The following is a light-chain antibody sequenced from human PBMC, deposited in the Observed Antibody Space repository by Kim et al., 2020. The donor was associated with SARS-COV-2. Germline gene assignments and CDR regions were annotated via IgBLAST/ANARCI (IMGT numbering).Light chain of an antibody. CDR3: HQYNDWPPGDT. V-gene: IGKV3-15*01. Sequence: EIVMTQSPGTLSVSPGERATFSCRASQSIGTHLAWYQHKPGQPPRLLIYGASTRAPGVPGRFSATGSGTDFTLTVSSLQSEDFAVYYCHQYNDWPPGDTFGQGTNLEI. CDR1: QSIGTH. CDR2: GAS. J-gene: IGKJ2*01.